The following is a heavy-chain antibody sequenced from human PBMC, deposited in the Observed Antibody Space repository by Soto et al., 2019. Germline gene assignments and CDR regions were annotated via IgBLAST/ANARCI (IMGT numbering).Heavy chain of an antibody. CDR1: GGTFTSDA. D-gene: IGHD5-12*01. V-gene: IGHV1-69*01. Sequence: QVQLVQSGAEVQQPGSSVKVACKTSGGTFTSDAISWVRQAPGQGLEWMGGITPVFETPNYAQKFQGRVTITADESTAKAYMELSSLRSDDTAVYYCARAIHGYNYRVDLWCQGTTVTVSS. CDR2: ITPVFETP. J-gene: IGHJ6*02. CDR3: ARAIHGYNYRVDL.